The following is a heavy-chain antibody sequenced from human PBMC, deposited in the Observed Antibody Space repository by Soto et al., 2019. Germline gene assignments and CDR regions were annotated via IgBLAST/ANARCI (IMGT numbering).Heavy chain of an antibody. D-gene: IGHD6-6*01. Sequence: GGSLRLSCAASGFTVSGYALSWVRQLPGKGLEWVSSISVTGGSTYYADSVKGRFTISRENSKNTLYLQMNSLRAEDTAVYDCAKGNRQLVRPVDYWGQGTMVTVSS. CDR1: GFTVSGYA. J-gene: IGHJ4*02. CDR3: AKGNRQLVRPVDY. CDR2: ISVTGGST. V-gene: IGHV3-23*01.